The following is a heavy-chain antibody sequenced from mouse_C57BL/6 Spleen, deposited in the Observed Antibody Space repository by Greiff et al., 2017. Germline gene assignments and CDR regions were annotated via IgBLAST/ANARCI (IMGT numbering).Heavy chain of an antibody. CDR1: GYTFTSYW. CDR2: IYPGSGST. Sequence: VQLQQSGAELVKPGASVKMSCKASGYTFTSYWITWVKQRPGQGLEWIGDIYPGSGSTNYNEKFKSKATLTVDTSSSTAYMQLSSLTSEDSAVYYCARGGDYYGSYYFDYWGQGTTLTVSS. CDR3: ARGGDYYGSYYFDY. V-gene: IGHV1-55*01. J-gene: IGHJ2*01. D-gene: IGHD1-1*01.